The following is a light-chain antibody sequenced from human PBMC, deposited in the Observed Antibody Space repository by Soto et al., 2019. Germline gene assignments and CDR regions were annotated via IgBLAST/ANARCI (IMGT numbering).Light chain of an antibody. Sequence: QSVLTQPPSVSAAPGQKVTIACSGSAANIRDNYVSWYQQVPGTAPTLLIYDNVKRLPGIPDRCSGSNTGTSATLAIVGLQTGDDADYYCGTWDSSLDAWVFGGGTKLTVL. CDR3: GTWDSSLDAWV. J-gene: IGLJ3*02. V-gene: IGLV1-51*01. CDR2: DNV. CDR1: AANIRDNY.